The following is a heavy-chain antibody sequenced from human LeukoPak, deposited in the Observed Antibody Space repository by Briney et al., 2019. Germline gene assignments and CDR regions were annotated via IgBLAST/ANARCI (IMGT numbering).Heavy chain of an antibody. J-gene: IGHJ4*02. Sequence: ASVKVSCKASGYTFTSYGISWVRQAPGQGLEWMGWISAYNGNTNYAQKLQGRVTMTTDTSTSTAYMELRSLRSDDTAVYYCARVGVEYIVATITGYYFDYWGQGTLVTVSS. V-gene: IGHV1-18*01. D-gene: IGHD5-12*01. CDR3: ARVGVEYIVATITGYYFDY. CDR2: ISAYNGNT. CDR1: GYTFTSYG.